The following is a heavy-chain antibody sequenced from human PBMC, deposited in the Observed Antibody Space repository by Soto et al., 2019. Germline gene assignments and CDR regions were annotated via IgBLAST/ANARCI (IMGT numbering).Heavy chain of an antibody. CDR1: GYTFTSSG. Sequence: ASVKVSCKSSGYTFTSSGISWVRQAPGQGLEWMGWISAYNGNTNYPQKLQGRVTINPDTSKNQFSLQLNSVTPGDTAVYYCARSPYSAVRAFDIWGQGTMVTV. CDR3: ARSPYSAVRAFDI. D-gene: IGHD4-4*01. J-gene: IGHJ3*02. V-gene: IGHV1-18*01. CDR2: ISAYNGNT.